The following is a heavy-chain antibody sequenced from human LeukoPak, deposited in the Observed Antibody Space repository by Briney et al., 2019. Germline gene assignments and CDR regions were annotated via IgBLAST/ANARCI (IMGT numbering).Heavy chain of an antibody. CDR2: INPNSGGT. CDR3: ARAPSLRPAYFQH. J-gene: IGHJ1*01. D-gene: IGHD4-17*01. CDR1: GYTFTGYY. V-gene: IGHV1-2*02. Sequence: GASVKVSCKASGYTFTGYYMHWVRHAPVQGLEWMAWINPNSGGTNYAQQFQGRVTMTRDTSISTAYMELSRLRSDDTAVYYCARAPSLRPAYFQHWGQGTLVTVSS.